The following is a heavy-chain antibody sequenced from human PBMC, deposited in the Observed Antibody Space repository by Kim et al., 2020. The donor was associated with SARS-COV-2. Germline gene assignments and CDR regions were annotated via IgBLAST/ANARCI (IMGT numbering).Heavy chain of an antibody. CDR3: ARARITMVRGVSTRWFDP. CDR1: GYTFTSYY. D-gene: IGHD3-10*01. CDR2: INPSGGST. J-gene: IGHJ5*02. Sequence: ASVKVSCKASGYTFTSYYMHWVRQAPGQGLEWMGIINPSGGSTSYAQKFQGRVTMTRDTSTSTVYMELSSLRSEDTAVYYCARARITMVRGVSTRWFDPWGQGTLVTVSS. V-gene: IGHV1-46*01.